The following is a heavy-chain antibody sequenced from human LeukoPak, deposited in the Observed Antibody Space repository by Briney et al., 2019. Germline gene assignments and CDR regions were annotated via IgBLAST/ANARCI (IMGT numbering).Heavy chain of an antibody. Sequence: SETLSLTCAVSGGSISSGGYSWSWIRQPPGKGLEWIGYIYHSGSTYYNPSLKSRVTISVDRSKNQFSLKLSSVTAADTAVYYCARRTPYCGGDCYSEHYHYYGMDVWGQGTTVTVSS. CDR3: ARRTPYCGGDCYSEHYHYYGMDV. J-gene: IGHJ6*02. CDR1: GGSISSGGYS. V-gene: IGHV4-30-2*01. D-gene: IGHD2-21*02. CDR2: IYHSGST.